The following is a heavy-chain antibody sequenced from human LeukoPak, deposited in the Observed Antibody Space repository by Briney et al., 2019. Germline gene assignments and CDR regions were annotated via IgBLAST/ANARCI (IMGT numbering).Heavy chain of an antibody. D-gene: IGHD3-22*01. CDR2: IWYDGSNK. J-gene: IGHJ5*02. V-gene: IGHV3-33*01. Sequence: GRSLRLSCAASGFTFSSYGMHWVRQAPGKGLEWMAVIWYDGSNKYYADSVKGRFTISRDNSKNTLYLQMNSLRAEDTAVYYCAGQDDSSGGGGFDPWGQGTLVTVSS. CDR1: GFTFSSYG. CDR3: AGQDDSSGGGGFDP.